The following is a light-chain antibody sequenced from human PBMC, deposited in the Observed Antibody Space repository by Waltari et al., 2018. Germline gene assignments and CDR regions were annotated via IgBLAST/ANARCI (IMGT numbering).Light chain of an antibody. V-gene: IGLV1-40*01. CDR3: QSFDSSLSASV. J-gene: IGLJ3*02. CDR2: GNT. CDR1: SSNFGAGYA. Sequence: QSVLTQPPSMSGAPGQKVTIPCTGGSSNFGAGYAVHWYQQFPGTAPKLLIFGNTNRPSGVPGRFSGSKSGTSASLAIAGLQSEDEAVYYCQSFDSSLSASVFGGGTKLTVL.